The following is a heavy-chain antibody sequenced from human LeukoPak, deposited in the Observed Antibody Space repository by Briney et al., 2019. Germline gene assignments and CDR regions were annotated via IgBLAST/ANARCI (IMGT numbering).Heavy chain of an antibody. CDR1: GFTFDDYA. CDR3: AKDLAVVPAAIPPYYYYYGMDV. D-gene: IGHD2-2*02. CDR2: ISWNSGSI. V-gene: IGHV3-9*01. J-gene: IGHJ6*02. Sequence: PGGSLRLSCAASGFTFDDYAMHWVRQAPGKGLEWVSGISWNSGSIGYADSVKGRFTISRGNAKNSLYLQMNSLRAEDTALYYCAKDLAVVPAAIPPYYYYYGMDVWGQGTTVTVSS.